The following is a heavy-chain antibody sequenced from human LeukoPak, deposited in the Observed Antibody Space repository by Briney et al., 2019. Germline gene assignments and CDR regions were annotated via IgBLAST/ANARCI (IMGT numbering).Heavy chain of an antibody. CDR1: GFTFSSYE. V-gene: IGHV3-48*03. Sequence: GGSLRLSCAASGFTFSSYEMYWVRQAPGKGLEWVSYISSGDSPMYYADSVKGRFTISRDNAKNSLFLQMNSLRVEDTAIYYCARERGGEDAFDIWGQGTLVTVSS. CDR2: ISSGDSPM. CDR3: ARERGGEDAFDI. J-gene: IGHJ3*02. D-gene: IGHD7-27*01.